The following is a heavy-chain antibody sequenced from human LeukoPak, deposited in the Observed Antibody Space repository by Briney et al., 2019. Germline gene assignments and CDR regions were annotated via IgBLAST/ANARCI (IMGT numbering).Heavy chain of an antibody. CDR3: SSGSYAFNWFDP. V-gene: IGHV1-2*02. CDR2: INPNSGGT. D-gene: IGHD1-26*01. CDR1: GYTFTGYY. J-gene: IGHJ5*02. Sequence: GASVKVSCKASGYTFTGYYMHWVRQAPEQGLEWMGWINPNSGGTNYAQKFQGRVTMTRDTSISTAYMELGRLRSDDTAVYYCSSGSYAFNWFDPWGQGTLVTVSS.